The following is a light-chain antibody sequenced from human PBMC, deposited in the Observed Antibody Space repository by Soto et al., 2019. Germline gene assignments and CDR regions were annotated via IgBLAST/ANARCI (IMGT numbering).Light chain of an antibody. Sequence: QSALTQPASVSGSPGQSITISCTGTSSDVGAYNYVSWYQQHPGKAPKLMIYEANKRPSGISGRFSVSKSGNTASLTISGLQAEDEAHYYCCSYARGRIWVFGGGTKVTVL. V-gene: IGLV2-23*01. CDR3: CSYARGRIWV. CDR1: SSDVGAYNY. CDR2: EAN. J-gene: IGLJ3*02.